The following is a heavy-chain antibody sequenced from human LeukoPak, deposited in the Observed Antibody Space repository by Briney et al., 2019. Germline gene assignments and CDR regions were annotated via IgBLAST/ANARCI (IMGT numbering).Heavy chain of an antibody. CDR3: ARVYGDYTIYYYYYYMDV. V-gene: IGHV4-38-2*02. CDR1: GYSISSGYY. Sequence: SETLSLTCTVSGYSISSGYYWGWIRQPPGKGLEWIGSIYHSGSTYYNPSLKSRVTISVDTSKNQFSLKLSSVTAADTAVYYCARVYGDYTIYYYYYYMDVWGKGTTVTVSS. CDR2: IYHSGST. D-gene: IGHD4-17*01. J-gene: IGHJ6*03.